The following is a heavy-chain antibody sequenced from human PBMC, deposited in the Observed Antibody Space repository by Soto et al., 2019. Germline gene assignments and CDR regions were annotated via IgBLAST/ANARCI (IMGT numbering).Heavy chain of an antibody. CDR3: AKDIVATIVHAFDI. CDR2: ISWNSGSI. CDR1: GFTFDDYA. J-gene: IGHJ3*02. D-gene: IGHD5-12*01. V-gene: IGHV3-9*01. Sequence: EVQLVESGGGLVQPGRSLRLSCAASGFTFDDYAMHWVRQAPGKGLEWVSGISWNSGSIGYADSVKGRFTISRDNAKNSLYLQMNSLRAEDTALYYCAKDIVATIVHAFDIRGQGTMVTVSS.